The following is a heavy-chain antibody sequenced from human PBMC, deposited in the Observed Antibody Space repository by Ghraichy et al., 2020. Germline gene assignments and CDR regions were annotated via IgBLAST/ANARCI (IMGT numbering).Heavy chain of an antibody. CDR2: IYYSGST. Sequence: SQTLSLTYTVSGGSISSYYWSWIRQPPGKGLEWIGYIYYSGSTNYNPSLKSRVTISVDTSKNQFSLKLSSVTAADTAVYYCARGGDMATRDYYGMDVWGQGTTVTVSS. CDR1: GGSISSYY. CDR3: ARGGDMATRDYYGMDV. J-gene: IGHJ6*02. V-gene: IGHV4-59*08. D-gene: IGHD5-24*01.